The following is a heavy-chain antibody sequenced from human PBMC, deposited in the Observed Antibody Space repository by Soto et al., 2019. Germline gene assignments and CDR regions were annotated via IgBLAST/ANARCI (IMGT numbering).Heavy chain of an antibody. D-gene: IGHD1-26*01. Sequence: QVQLVQSGAEVKKPGASVKVSCKASGYTFTSYGISWVRQAPGQGLEWMGWISADNGNTNYAQKLQGIVTMTTDTSTSTADMELRSLRSDDTAVYYCARDRGSYALDYWRQGTLVTVSS. CDR3: ARDRGSYALDY. CDR1: GYTFTSYG. CDR2: ISADNGNT. V-gene: IGHV1-18*01. J-gene: IGHJ4*02.